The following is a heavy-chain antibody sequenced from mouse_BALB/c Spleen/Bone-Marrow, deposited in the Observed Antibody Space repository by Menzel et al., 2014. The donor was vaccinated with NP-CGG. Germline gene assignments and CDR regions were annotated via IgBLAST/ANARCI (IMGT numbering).Heavy chain of an antibody. CDR2: ILPGSGST. J-gene: IGHJ1*01. D-gene: IGHD3-3*01. CDR3: AREGGLWYFDV. CDR1: GYTFSSYW. V-gene: IGHV1-9*01. Sequence: LVESGAELMKPGASVKISCKATGYTFSSYWIEWVKQRPGHGLEWIGEILPGSGSTNYNEKFKGKATFTADTSSNTAYMQLSSLTSEDSAVYYCAREGGLWYFDVWGAGTTVTVSS.